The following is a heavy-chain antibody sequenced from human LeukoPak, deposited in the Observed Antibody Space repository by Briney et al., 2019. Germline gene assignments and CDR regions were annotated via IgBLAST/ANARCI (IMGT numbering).Heavy chain of an antibody. V-gene: IGHV1-2*02. Sequence: ASVKVSCKASGYTFTTYYMLWVRQAPGQGLVRMGWTNPNSGGTNYAQKFQGRVTMTRDTSISTAYMELSRLRSDDTAVYYCAGRGYSGYDFDYWGQGTLVTVSS. CDR1: GYTFTTYY. CDR3: AGRGYSGYDFDY. CDR2: TNPNSGGT. D-gene: IGHD5-12*01. J-gene: IGHJ4*02.